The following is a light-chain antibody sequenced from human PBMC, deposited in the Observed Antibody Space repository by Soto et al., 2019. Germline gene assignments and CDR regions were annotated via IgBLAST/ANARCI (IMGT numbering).Light chain of an antibody. Sequence: DIQMTQSPSTLSASVGDRVTITCRATQNIYGWLAWYQQKSGKAPKLLIYDVSSLESGVPSRFSGSGFGTEFTVTISSLQPDDFATYYCQQYNSYPWTFGQGTKVEVK. V-gene: IGKV1-5*01. CDR3: QQYNSYPWT. CDR1: QNIYGW. CDR2: DVS. J-gene: IGKJ1*01.